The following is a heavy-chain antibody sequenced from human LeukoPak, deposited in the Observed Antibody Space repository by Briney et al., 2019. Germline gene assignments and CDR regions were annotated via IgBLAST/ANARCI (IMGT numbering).Heavy chain of an antibody. CDR3: ARERGGDAFDT. J-gene: IGHJ3*02. D-gene: IGHD2-15*01. CDR1: GFTFSDCH. V-gene: IGHV3-33*01. CDR2: IWYDEDAK. Sequence: PGGSLRLSCAASGFTFSDCHIHWVRQAPGKGLDWVALIWYDEDAKFYADSVKGRFTISRDNSKDTLYLQMNGLGVEDTAVYYCARERGGDAFDTWGQGTMVTVSS.